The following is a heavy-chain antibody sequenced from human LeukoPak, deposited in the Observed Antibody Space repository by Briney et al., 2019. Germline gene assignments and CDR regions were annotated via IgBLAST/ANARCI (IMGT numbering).Heavy chain of an antibody. CDR1: GGSISSYY. CDR2: IYYSGST. CDR3: ARAHVSGYSDY. Sequence: SETLSLTCTASGGSISSYYWSWIRQPPGKGLEWIGYIYYSGSTNYNPSLKSRVTISVDTSKNQFSLKLSSVTAADTAVYYCARAHVSGYSDYWGQGTLVTVSS. D-gene: IGHD2-15*01. J-gene: IGHJ4*02. V-gene: IGHV4-59*01.